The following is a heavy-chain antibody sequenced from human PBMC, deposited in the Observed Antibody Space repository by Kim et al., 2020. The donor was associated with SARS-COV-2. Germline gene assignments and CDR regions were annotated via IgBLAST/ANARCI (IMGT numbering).Heavy chain of an antibody. CDR3: AKGHDYGAFAYFDY. Sequence: GGSLRLSCAASGFTFDDYAMHWVRQAPGKGLEWVSGISWNSGSIGYADSVKGRFTISRDNAKNSLYLPMNSLRAEDTALYYCAKGHDYGAFAYFDYWGQGTLVTVSS. V-gene: IGHV3-9*01. J-gene: IGHJ4*02. CDR1: GFTFDDYA. D-gene: IGHD4-17*01. CDR2: ISWNSGSI.